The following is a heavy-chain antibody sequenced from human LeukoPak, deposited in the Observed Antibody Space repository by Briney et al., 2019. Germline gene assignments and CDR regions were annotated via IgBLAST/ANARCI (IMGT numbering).Heavy chain of an antibody. J-gene: IGHJ3*01. CDR3: ARSSYSSSSSV. D-gene: IGHD6-6*01. V-gene: IGHV3-7*03. CDR2: INSDGSEG. CDR1: GFTFSGFW. Sequence: GGSLRLSCAVSGFTFSGFWMSWSRQAPGKGLEWVASINSDGSEGYYADVVKGRFTITRDNAKNSLYLQINSLRAEDTAVYYCARSSYSSSSSVWGQGTMVTVSS.